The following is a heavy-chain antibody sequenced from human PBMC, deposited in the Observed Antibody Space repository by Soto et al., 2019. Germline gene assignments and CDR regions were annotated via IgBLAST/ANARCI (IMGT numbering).Heavy chain of an antibody. V-gene: IGHV3-7*03. Sequence: PGESLKISYEGSGYTFRSYWIGWVRQTPGKGLEWVANIKQDGSEKLYVDSVRGRFNISRDNAKNSVYLEMNRLRDEDTGVYYCARDVESVGSPPYRFPSRGQRVPVTLSA. CDR3: ARDVESVGSPPYRFPS. CDR2: IKQDGSEK. CDR1: GYTFRSYW. D-gene: IGHD3-10*01. J-gene: IGHJ4*02.